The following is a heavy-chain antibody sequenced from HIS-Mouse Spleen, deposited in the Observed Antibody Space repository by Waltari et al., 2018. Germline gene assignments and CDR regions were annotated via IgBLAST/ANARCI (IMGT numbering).Heavy chain of an antibody. J-gene: IGHJ4*02. CDR1: GFSLSTSGVC. D-gene: IGHD6-19*01. V-gene: IGHV2-70*15. Sequence: QVTLRESGPALVKPTQTLTLTCTFSGFSLSTSGVCVSWIRQPPGKALEWLARIDWDDDKYYSTSLKTRLTISKDTSKNQEVLTMPNMDPVETATYYCARIAEGYTSGWYAFDYWGQGTLVTVSS. CDR3: ARIAEGYTSGWYAFDY. CDR2: IDWDDDK.